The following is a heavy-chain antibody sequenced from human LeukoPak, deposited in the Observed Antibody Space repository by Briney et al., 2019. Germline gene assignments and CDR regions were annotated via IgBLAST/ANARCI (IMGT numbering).Heavy chain of an antibody. CDR2: IYSGGST. CDR1: GFTVSSNY. CDR3: ARRRGWELDFDY. D-gene: IGHD1-26*01. V-gene: IGHV3-53*01. Sequence: GGSLRLSCAASGFTVSSNYMSWVRQAPGKGLEWASVIYSGGSTYYADSVKGRFTISRDNSKNTLYLQMKSLRAEDTAVYYRARRRGWELDFDYWGQGTLVTVSS. J-gene: IGHJ4*02.